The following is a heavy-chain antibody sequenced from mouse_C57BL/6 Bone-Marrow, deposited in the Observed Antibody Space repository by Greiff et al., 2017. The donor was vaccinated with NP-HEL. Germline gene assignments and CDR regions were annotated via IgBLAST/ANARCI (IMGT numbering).Heavy chain of an antibody. CDR3: ASSGSNLYYFDY. V-gene: IGHV1-55*01. D-gene: IGHD1-1*01. CDR1: GYTFTSYW. CDR2: IYPGSGST. Sequence: QVQLQQPGAELVKPGASVKMSCKASGYTFTSYWITWVKQRPGQGLEWIGDIYPGSGSTNYNEKFKSKATLTVDTSSSTAYMQLSSLTSEDSAVYYCASSGSNLYYFDYWGQGTTLTVSS. J-gene: IGHJ2*01.